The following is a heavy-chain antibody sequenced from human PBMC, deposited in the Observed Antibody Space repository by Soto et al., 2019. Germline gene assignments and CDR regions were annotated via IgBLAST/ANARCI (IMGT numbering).Heavy chain of an antibody. V-gene: IGHV1-3*01. CDR3: VRRHVSATGIDWFDP. D-gene: IGHD6-13*01. CDR2: INAANGDT. J-gene: IGHJ5*02. Sequence: ASVKVSCKASGYTFTSYGIHWVRQAPGQRLEWMGWINAANGDTKYSPKFQGRVTITRDTSASTAYMELSSLRSEDTAVYYCVRRHVSATGIDWFDPRGQGTLVTVSS. CDR1: GYTFTSYG.